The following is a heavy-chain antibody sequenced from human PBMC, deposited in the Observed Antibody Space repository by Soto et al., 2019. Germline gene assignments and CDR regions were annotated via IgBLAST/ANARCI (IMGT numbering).Heavy chain of an antibody. Sequence: QVQLVQSGAEVKKPGASVKVSCKASGYTFTSYYMHWVRQAPGQGLEWMGIINPSGGSTSYAQKFQGRVTMTRDTSTSTVYMELSSLRSEDTAVYYCARDGGDYDFWSATRRGPADYWGQGTLVTVSS. CDR1: GYTFTSYY. V-gene: IGHV1-46*03. CDR3: ARDGGDYDFWSATRRGPADY. D-gene: IGHD3-3*01. J-gene: IGHJ4*02. CDR2: INPSGGST.